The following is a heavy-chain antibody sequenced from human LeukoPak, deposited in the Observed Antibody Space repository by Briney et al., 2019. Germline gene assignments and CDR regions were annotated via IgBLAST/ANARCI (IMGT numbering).Heavy chain of an antibody. V-gene: IGHV1-58*02. CDR2: IIVGSGNT. CDR3: AAIGYSGSYRARDY. J-gene: IGHJ4*02. CDR1: GFTFTSSA. D-gene: IGHD1-26*01. Sequence: SVKVSCKASGFTFTSSAMQWVRQARGQRLEWIGCIIVGSGNTNYAQKFQGRVTITRDMSTSTAYMELSSLRSEDTAVVYCAAIGYSGSYRARDYWGQGTLVTVSS.